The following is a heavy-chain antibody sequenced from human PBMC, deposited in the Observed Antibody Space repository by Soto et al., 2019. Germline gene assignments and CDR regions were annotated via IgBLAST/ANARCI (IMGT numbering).Heavy chain of an antibody. CDR3: ARTYGRGAFDI. D-gene: IGHD3-10*01. Sequence: QVQLQESGPGLVKPSETLSLTCTVSGGSIRSYYWSWIRQPPGKGLEWIGYIFYSGSTNYNPSLKSRVTITVDTSNTHFYLKLSAGTAADTAVYFCARTYGRGAFDIWGQGTMVTVSS. CDR1: GGSIRSYY. CDR2: IFYSGST. V-gene: IGHV4-59*08. J-gene: IGHJ3*02.